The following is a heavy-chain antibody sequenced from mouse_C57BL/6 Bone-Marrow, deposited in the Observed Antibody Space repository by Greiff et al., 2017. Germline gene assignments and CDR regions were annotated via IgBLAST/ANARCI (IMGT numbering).Heavy chain of an antibody. Sequence: QVQLQQSGPELVKPGASVKISCKASGYAFSSSWMNWVKQRPGKGLEWIGRIYPGDGDTNYNGKFKGKATLTADKSSSTAYMQLSRLTSEDSAVYFCARKRAMYYFYYGGQGTTLTVSS. J-gene: IGHJ2*01. V-gene: IGHV1-82*01. CDR2: IYPGDGDT. CDR3: ARKRAMYYFYY. CDR1: GYAFSSSW. D-gene: IGHD3-1*01.